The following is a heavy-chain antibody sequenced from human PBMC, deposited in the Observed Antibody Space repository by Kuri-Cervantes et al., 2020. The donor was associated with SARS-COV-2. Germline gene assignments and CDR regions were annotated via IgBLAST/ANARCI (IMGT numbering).Heavy chain of an antibody. Sequence: SETLSLTCTVSGYSISSGHYWGWIRQPPGKGLEWIGSVYRPGSTYYSSSLKSRVTISIDMSKSHFSLKLSSVTAADTAVYYCARDPGIAGVAARPRGNYAWGQGTLVTVSS. CDR1: GYSISSGHY. CDR2: VYRPGST. CDR3: ARDPGIAGVAARPRGNYA. D-gene: IGHD6-6*01. J-gene: IGHJ5*02. V-gene: IGHV4-38-2*02.